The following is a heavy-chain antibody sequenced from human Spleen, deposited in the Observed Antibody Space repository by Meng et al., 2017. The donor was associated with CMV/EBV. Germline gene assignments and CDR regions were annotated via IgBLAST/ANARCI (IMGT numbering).Heavy chain of an antibody. CDR2: INTNTGNP. J-gene: IGHJ5*02. CDR1: FNSYA. CDR3: ARDRPLYSSSWYFYNWFDP. Sequence: FNSYAMNWVGQAPGQGLEWMGWINTNTGNPTYAQGLTGRFVFSLDTSVSTAYLQISSLKAEDTAVYYCARDRPLYSSSWYFYNWFDPWGQGTLVTVSS. V-gene: IGHV7-4-1*02. D-gene: IGHD6-13*01.